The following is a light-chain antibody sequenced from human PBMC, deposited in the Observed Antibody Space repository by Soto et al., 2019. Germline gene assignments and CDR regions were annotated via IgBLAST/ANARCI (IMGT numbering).Light chain of an antibody. Sequence: EIVMMSLLAIPSMSKGERATLSCRASQSVSSNLAWYQQKPGQAPRLLIYGASTRATGIPARFSGSGSGTEFTLTISILQSEDFAVYYCQQFNTWPETFGQGTKVDI. J-gene: IGKJ1*01. V-gene: IGKV3-15*01. CDR2: GAS. CDR1: QSVSSN. CDR3: QQFNTWPET.